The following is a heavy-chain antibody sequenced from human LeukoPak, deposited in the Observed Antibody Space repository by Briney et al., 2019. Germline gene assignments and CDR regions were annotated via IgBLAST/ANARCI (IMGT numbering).Heavy chain of an antibody. Sequence: ASVKVSCKASGYTFTGYYMHWVRQAPGQGLEWMGRINPNSGGTNYAQKFQGRVTMTRDTSISTAYMELSRLRSDDTAVYYCARIRFLEWLLYYDYWGQGTLVTVSS. CDR2: INPNSGGT. J-gene: IGHJ4*02. D-gene: IGHD3-3*01. CDR1: GYTFTGYY. CDR3: ARIRFLEWLLYYDY. V-gene: IGHV1-2*06.